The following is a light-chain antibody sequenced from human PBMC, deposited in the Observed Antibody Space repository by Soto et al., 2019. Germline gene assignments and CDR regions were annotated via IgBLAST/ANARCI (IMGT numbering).Light chain of an antibody. CDR2: GNV. CDR1: SSNIGAGYD. V-gene: IGLV1-40*01. Sequence: QPVMTQPPSVSGAPGQRVTLSCTGSSSNIGAGYDVNWYQQLPGRAPKLLIFGNVNRPSGVPDRFSGSKSGTSASLTIIGLQAEDEADYYCQSYDSSLSGTYVFGSGTKLTVL. CDR3: QSYDSSLSGTYV. J-gene: IGLJ1*01.